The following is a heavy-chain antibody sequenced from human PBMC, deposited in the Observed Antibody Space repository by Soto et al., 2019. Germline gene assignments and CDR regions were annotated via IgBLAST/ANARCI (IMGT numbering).Heavy chain of an antibody. CDR2: ISSSSTTI. J-gene: IGHJ5*02. CDR1: GFSFSFYN. D-gene: IGHD3-16*02. V-gene: IGHV3-48*02. CDR3: PRDYRDGFYNWLDP. Sequence: PGGSLRLSCAASGFSFSFYNMNWVRQVPGRGLEWVSFISSSSTTIDYADSVKGRFTISRDNAQNVLYLQMNSLRDEDTAVYYCPRDYRDGFYNWLDPWGQGTLVTVSS.